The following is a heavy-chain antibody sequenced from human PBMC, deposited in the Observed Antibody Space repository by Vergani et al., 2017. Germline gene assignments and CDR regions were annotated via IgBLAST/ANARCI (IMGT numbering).Heavy chain of an antibody. D-gene: IGHD3-10*01. CDR2: MYSGDET. CDR1: GSTVSGNY. J-gene: IGHJ5*02. Sequence: ELQLVESGGGLVQPGGSLRLSCAASGSTVSGNYMTWVRQAPGKGLEWVSHMYSGDETYYADSVKGRVTISRDTSKNTLHLQINNLRVEDTAVYYCARGNYYGSGTYVDPWGQGTLGTVSS. CDR3: ARGNYYGSGTYVDP. V-gene: IGHV3-66*02.